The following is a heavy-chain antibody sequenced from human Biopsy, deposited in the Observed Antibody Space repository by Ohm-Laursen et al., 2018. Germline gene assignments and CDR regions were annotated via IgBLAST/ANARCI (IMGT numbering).Heavy chain of an antibody. CDR2: IDSSAAST. CDR3: ASDLNGDPSAFDY. D-gene: IGHD4-17*01. Sequence: SLRLSCSASGFTFKNYAMNWVRQAPEKGLDWVSSIDSSAASTFYADSVKGRFTISRDNSKNTLFLQMNSLRAADTAIYYCASDLNGDPSAFDYWGQGTPVTVSS. CDR1: GFTFKNYA. V-gene: IGHV3-23*01. J-gene: IGHJ4*02.